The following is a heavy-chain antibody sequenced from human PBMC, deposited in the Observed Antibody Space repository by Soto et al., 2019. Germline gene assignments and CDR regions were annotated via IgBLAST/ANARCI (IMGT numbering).Heavy chain of an antibody. CDR1: GYSFTSYW. J-gene: IGHJ3*02. CDR3: ARSGSGYSYGCDAFDI. V-gene: IGHV5-51*01. Sequence: PGESLKISCKGSGYSFTSYWIGWVRQMPGKGLEWMGIIYPGDSDTRYSPSFQGQVTISADKYISTAYLQWSSLKASDTAMYYCARSGSGYSYGCDAFDIWGQGIMVTGSS. D-gene: IGHD5-18*01. CDR2: IYPGDSDT.